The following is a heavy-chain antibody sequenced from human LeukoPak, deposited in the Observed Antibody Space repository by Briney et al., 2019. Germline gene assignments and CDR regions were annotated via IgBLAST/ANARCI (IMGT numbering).Heavy chain of an antibody. CDR3: AKTTTGYSSGRFPGWPVDY. CDR2: ISVSGAGT. J-gene: IGHJ4*02. V-gene: IGHV3-23*01. D-gene: IGHD6-19*01. Sequence: GGSLRLSCAASGFTFSSYAMSWVRQAPGKGLEWVSAISVSGAGTYYADSVKGRFTISRDNSKNTVYLQMNSLGAEDTAVYYCAKTTTGYSSGRFPGWPVDYWGQGTLVTVSS. CDR1: GFTFSSYA.